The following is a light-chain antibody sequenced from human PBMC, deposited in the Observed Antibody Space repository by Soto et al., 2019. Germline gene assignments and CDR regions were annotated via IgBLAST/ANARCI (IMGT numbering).Light chain of an antibody. CDR2: EVA. V-gene: IGLV2-14*01. CDR1: NSDIGFYNY. Sequence: QSALTQPASVSGSPGQSITISCTGTNSDIGFYNYVSWYQQHPGEAPKLIIYEVAKRPSGVSSRFSGSKSGNTASLTISGLQAEDEADYHCSSYTSSSPLYVFGTGTKCTVL. J-gene: IGLJ1*01. CDR3: SSYTSSSPLYV.